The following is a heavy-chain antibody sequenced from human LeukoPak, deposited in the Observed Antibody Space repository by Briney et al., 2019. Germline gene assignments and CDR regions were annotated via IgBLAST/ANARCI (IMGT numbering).Heavy chain of an antibody. D-gene: IGHD6-13*01. CDR1: GFTFSSYA. J-gene: IGHJ3*02. CDR3: ARSGSSYAFDI. V-gene: IGHV3-13*01. Sequence: SGGSLRLSCAASGFTFSSYAMSWVRQAPGKGLEWVSAIGTAGDTYYPGSVKGRFTISRENAKNSLYLQMNSLRAGDTAVYYCARSGSSYAFDIWGQGTMVTVSS. CDR2: IGTAGDT.